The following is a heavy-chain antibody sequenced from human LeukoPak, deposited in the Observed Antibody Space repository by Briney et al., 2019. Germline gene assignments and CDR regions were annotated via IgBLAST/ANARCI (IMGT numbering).Heavy chain of an antibody. CDR2: IYYGGST. V-gene: IGHV4-59*01. CDR3: ARSRKYYFDY. J-gene: IGHJ4*02. Sequence: TSETLSLTCTVSGGSISSYYWSWIRQPPGKGLEWIGYIYYGGSTNYNPSLKSRVTISVDTSKNQFSLKLSSVTAADTAVYYCARSRKYYFDYWGQGTLVTVSS. CDR1: GGSISSYY. D-gene: IGHD1-14*01.